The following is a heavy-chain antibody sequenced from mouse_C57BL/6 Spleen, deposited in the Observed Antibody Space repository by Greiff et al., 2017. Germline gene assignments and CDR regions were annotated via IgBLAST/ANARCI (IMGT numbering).Heavy chain of an antibody. D-gene: IGHD2-2*01. J-gene: IGHJ2*01. CDR1: GYTFTSYW. V-gene: IGHV1-50*01. CDR2: IDPSDSYT. Sequence: QVQLKQPGAELVKPGASVKLSCKASGYTFTSYWMQWVKQRPGQGLEWIGEIDPSDSYTNYNQKFKGKATLTVDTSSSTAYMQLSSLTSEDSAVYYCARGVTTWFHFDYWGQGTTLTVSS. CDR3: ARGVTTWFHFDY.